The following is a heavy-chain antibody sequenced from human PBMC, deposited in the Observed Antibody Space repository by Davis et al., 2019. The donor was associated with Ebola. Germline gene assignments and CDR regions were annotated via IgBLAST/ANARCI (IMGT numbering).Heavy chain of an antibody. V-gene: IGHV4-39*01. Sequence: MPSETLSLTCTVSGGSISSSSYYWGWIRQPPGKGLEWIESIYYSGSTYYNPSLKSRVTISVDTSKNQFSLKLSSVTAADTAVYYCAGSSSGYFDYWGQGTLVTVSS. CDR1: GGSISSSSYY. J-gene: IGHJ4*02. D-gene: IGHD6-6*01. CDR3: AGSSSGYFDY. CDR2: IYYSGST.